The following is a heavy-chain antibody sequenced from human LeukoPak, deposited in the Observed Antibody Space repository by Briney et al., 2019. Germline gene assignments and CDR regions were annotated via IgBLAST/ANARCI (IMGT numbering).Heavy chain of an antibody. V-gene: IGHV3-48*04. CDR3: ARALSSGWSKREDYFDY. CDR2: ISSSGSTI. J-gene: IGHJ4*02. CDR1: GFTFSSYA. Sequence: PGESLRLSCAASGFTFSSYAMSWVRQAPGKGLEWVSYISSSGSTIYYADSVKGRFTISRDNAKNSLYLQMNSLRAEDTAVYYCARALSSGWSKREDYFDYWGQGTLVTVSS. D-gene: IGHD6-19*01.